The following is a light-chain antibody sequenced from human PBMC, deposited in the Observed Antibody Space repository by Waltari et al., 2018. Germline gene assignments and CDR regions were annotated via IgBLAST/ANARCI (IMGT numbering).Light chain of an antibody. J-gene: IGLJ1*01. V-gene: IGLV2-14*03. CDR2: DFS. CDR3: SSYSSTSTFYV. CDR1: SSDIGAYDY. Sequence: QSALTQPASVSGSPGQSVTISCTGSSSDIGAYDYVSWYQQNPDKGPKLLVYDFSQRPSGVSKRFSGSKSGNTSSLVISGLRAEDEADYYCSSYSSTSTFYVFGTGTTVTVL.